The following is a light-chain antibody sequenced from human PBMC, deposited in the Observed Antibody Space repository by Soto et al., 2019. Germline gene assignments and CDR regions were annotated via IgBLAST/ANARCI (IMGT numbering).Light chain of an antibody. V-gene: IGLV4-69*01. CDR1: SGHSSYA. Sequence: QLVLTQSPSASASLGASVKLTCTLSSGHSSYAIAWHQQQPEKDPRYLMKLNSDGSHYKGGGIPDRFSGSSSGAERYLTISSLQSEDEADYYCQTWGTGIQVFGTGTKLTVL. J-gene: IGLJ1*01. CDR2: LNSDGSH. CDR3: QTWGTGIQV.